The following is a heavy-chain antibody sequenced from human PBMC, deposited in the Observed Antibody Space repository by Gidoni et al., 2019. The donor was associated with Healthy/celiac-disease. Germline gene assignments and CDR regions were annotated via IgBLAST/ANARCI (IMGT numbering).Heavy chain of an antibody. J-gene: IGHJ4*02. D-gene: IGHD3-10*01. Sequence: EVQLLESGGGLVQPGGSLRLSCAASGFAFSSYAMSWVRQAPGKGLEWVSAISGSGGSTYYADSVKGRFTISRDNSKNTLYLQMNSLRAEDTAVYYCAKSVYGSGSYYNPIFDYWGQGTLVTVSS. V-gene: IGHV3-23*01. CDR1: GFAFSSYA. CDR2: ISGSGGST. CDR3: AKSVYGSGSYYNPIFDY.